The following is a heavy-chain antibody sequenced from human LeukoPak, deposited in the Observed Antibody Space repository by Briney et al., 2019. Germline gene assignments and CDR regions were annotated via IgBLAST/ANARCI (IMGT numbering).Heavy chain of an antibody. CDR3: AKDIYYDSSGYRYFQH. V-gene: IGHV3-23*01. CDR2: ISGVGENT. D-gene: IGHD3-22*01. J-gene: IGHJ1*01. CDR1: GFTFSSYA. Sequence: GGSLRLSCAASGFTFSSYAMSWVRQAPGKGLEWVSTISGVGENTYYADSVKGRFTISRDNSKNTLYLQMNSLRAEDTAVYYCAKDIYYDSSGYRYFQHWGQGTLVTVSS.